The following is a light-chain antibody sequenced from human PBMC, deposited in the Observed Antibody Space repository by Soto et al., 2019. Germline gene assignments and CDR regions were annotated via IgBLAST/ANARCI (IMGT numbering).Light chain of an antibody. CDR2: GAS. V-gene: IGKV3-20*01. CDR1: QSVSSNS. Sequence: EIVLTQSPGTLSLSPGERATLSCRASQSVSSNSLAWYQQKPGQAPRLLIYGASSRATGIPDRFSGSGFVTDFTLTISRLEPEDFAVYYCQQYGSSPTFGQGTRLEIK. CDR3: QQYGSSPT. J-gene: IGKJ5*01.